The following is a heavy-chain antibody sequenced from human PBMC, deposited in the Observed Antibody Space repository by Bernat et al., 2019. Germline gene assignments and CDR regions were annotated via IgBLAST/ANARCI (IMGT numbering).Heavy chain of an antibody. Sequence: QLQLQESGPGLVKPSETLSLTCTISAGSISSSSYYWGWIRQPPGKGLEWIGSIYYSGRTYYNPSLKSRVTISIDTSKNQFSLKLSSVTAADTAVYYCARAGAGIAAADCDYWGQGTLVTVS. J-gene: IGHJ4*02. CDR2: IYYSGRT. V-gene: IGHV4-39*01. D-gene: IGHD6-13*01. CDR1: AGSISSSSYY. CDR3: ARAGAGIAAADCDY.